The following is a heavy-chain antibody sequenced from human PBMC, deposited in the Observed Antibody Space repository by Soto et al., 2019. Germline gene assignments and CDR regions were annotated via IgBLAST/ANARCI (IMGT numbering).Heavy chain of an antibody. J-gene: IGHJ4*02. CDR3: ARGVSEQLVPFDY. V-gene: IGHV1-3*01. D-gene: IGHD6-6*01. CDR2: INAGNGNT. CDR1: GYTFTSYA. Sequence: AAVKVSCKACGYTFTSYAMHWVRQAPGQRLEWMGWINAGNGNTKYSQKFQGRVTITRDTSASTAYMELSSLRSEDTAVHYCARGVSEQLVPFDYWGQGTLVTVSS.